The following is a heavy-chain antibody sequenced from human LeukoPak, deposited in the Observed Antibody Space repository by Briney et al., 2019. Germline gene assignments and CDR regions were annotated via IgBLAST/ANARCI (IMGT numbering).Heavy chain of an antibody. CDR2: IYYSGST. V-gene: IGHV4-59*01. CDR1: GGSISSYY. Sequence: PSETLSLTCTVSGGSISSYYWSWIRQPPGKGLEWIGYIYYSGSTNYNPSLKSRVTISVDTSKNQFSLKLSPVTAADTAVYYCARGVTARVVPWFDPWGQGTLVTVSS. CDR3: ARGVTARVVPWFDP. D-gene: IGHD4-23*01. J-gene: IGHJ5*02.